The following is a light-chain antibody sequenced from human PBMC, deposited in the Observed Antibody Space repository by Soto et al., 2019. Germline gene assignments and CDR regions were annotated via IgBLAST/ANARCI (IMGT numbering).Light chain of an antibody. CDR1: QSVSST. J-gene: IGKJ1*01. V-gene: IGKV3-15*01. CDR2: GAS. CDR3: QQYNNWPRT. Sequence: EIVMTQSPATLSVSPGERATLSCRASQSVSSTLAWYQQKPGQAPRLLIYGASTRATGIPARFSGSGSGTEFTLTISSLQSVVFAVYYCQQYNNWPRTFGQGTKV.